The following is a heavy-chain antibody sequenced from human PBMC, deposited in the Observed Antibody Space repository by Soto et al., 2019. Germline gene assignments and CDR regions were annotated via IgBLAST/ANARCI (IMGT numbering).Heavy chain of an antibody. CDR3: ARDFAYFDS. Sequence: SETLSLTCTVSSCSFKSGSYSWSWIRQPPGKGLEWIGYVYHTGRTSYNPSLKSRVSISMDTSKNQFSLNLDSVTAADTAVYFCARDFAYFDSWGQGTLVTVSS. V-gene: IGHV4-61*01. CDR2: VYHTGRT. CDR1: SCSFKSGSYS. D-gene: IGHD3-3*01. J-gene: IGHJ4*02.